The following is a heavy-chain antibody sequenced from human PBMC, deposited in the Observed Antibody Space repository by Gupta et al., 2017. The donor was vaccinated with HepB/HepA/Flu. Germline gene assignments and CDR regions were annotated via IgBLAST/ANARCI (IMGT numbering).Heavy chain of an antibody. D-gene: IGHD6-19*01. J-gene: IGHJ4*02. Sequence: EVQLVESGGGLVQPGGSLRLSCAASGFPFRSYVMSWVRQAPGKGLEWVSTISGGGGSTYYADSVKGRFTISRDNSKNTLSLQMNSPRAEDTAVYYCAKFGSPWFFDYWGQGTLVTGSS. V-gene: IGHV3-23*04. CDR2: ISGGGGST. CDR1: GFPFRSYV. CDR3: AKFGSPWFFDY.